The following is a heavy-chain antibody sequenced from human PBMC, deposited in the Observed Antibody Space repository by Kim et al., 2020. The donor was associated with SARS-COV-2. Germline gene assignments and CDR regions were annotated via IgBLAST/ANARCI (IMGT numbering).Heavy chain of an antibody. CDR1: GFTFSTYG. J-gene: IGHJ4*01. V-gene: IGHV3-30*18. D-gene: IGHD3-10*01. Sequence: GGSLRLSCAASGFTFSTYGMHWVRQAPGKGLEWVTLISYDGSKKYYAESVKGRFTIYRDNSENTLYLQMNSLRAEDTAVYYCAKGRTYTSGSYREFDYWG. CDR2: ISYDGSKK. CDR3: AKGRTYTSGSYREFDY.